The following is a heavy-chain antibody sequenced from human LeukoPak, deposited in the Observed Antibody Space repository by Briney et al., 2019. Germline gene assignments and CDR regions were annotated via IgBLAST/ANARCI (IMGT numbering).Heavy chain of an antibody. Sequence: PGRSLRLSCAASGFTFSSYAMHWVRQAPGKGLEWVAVISYDGSNKYYADSVKGRFTISRDNSKNTLYLQMNSLRAEDTAVYYCAKIGEFPYYYYGMDVWGQGTTVTVSS. CDR2: ISYDGSNK. D-gene: IGHD3-10*01. V-gene: IGHV3-30*07. J-gene: IGHJ6*02. CDR3: AKIGEFPYYYYGMDV. CDR1: GFTFSSYA.